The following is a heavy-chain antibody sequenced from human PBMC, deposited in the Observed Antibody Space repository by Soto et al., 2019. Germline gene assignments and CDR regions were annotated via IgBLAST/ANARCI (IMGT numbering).Heavy chain of an antibody. D-gene: IGHD1-1*01. Sequence: QVQLVQSGAEVKKPGASVKVSCKASGYTFTSYDINWVRQATGQGREWMGWMNPNSGNTGYAQKXXGXXTMPRNTSISAAYMELGSLRSEDTAVYYCARERTGTTSMDVWGQGTTVTVSS. V-gene: IGHV1-8*01. CDR2: MNPNSGNT. CDR1: GYTFTSYD. CDR3: ARERTGTTSMDV. J-gene: IGHJ6*02.